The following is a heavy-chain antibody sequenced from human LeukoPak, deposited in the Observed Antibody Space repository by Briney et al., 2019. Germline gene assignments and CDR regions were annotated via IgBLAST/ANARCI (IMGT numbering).Heavy chain of an antibody. D-gene: IGHD2-21*02. V-gene: IGHV5-51*01. Sequence: GESLKISCKGSGYSFTSYWIGWVRQMPGKGLEWMEIIYPGDSDTRYSPSFQGQVTISADKSISTAYLQWSSLKASDTAMYYCARRDLAFETYWYFDLWGRGTLVTVSS. CDR3: ARRDLAFETYWYFDL. CDR2: IYPGDSDT. CDR1: GYSFTSYW. J-gene: IGHJ2*01.